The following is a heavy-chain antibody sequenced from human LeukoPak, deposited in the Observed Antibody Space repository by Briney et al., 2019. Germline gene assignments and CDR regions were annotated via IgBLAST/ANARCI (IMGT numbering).Heavy chain of an antibody. CDR2: IYYSGST. D-gene: IGHD6-6*01. Sequence: SETLSLTCTVSGGSISSSSYYWGWIRQPPGKGLEWIGNIYYSGSTYYNPSLKSRVTISVDTSKNQFSLKLSSVTAADTAVYYCARQLAEYSYYFDYWGQGTLVTVSS. CDR1: GGSISSSSYY. J-gene: IGHJ4*02. CDR3: ARQLAEYSYYFDY. V-gene: IGHV4-39*01.